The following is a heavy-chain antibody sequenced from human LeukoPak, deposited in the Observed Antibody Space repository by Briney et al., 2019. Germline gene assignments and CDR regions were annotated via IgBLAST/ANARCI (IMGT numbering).Heavy chain of an antibody. CDR3: ARRRRWLQSGPSFEY. J-gene: IGHJ4*02. CDR2: IFPGDSDT. V-gene: IGHV5-51*01. CDR1: GYTFTNYW. Sequence: PGESLKISCQGFGYTFTNYWIAWVRQMPGKGLEWMGFIFPGDSDTRYSPSLQGQVTISADKSISTAYLQWSSLEASDTAMYYCARRRRWLQSGPSFEYWGQGTLVTVSS. D-gene: IGHD5-24*01.